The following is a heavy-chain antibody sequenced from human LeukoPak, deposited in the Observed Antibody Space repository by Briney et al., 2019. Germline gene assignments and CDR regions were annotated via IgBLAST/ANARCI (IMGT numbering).Heavy chain of an antibody. J-gene: IGHJ4*02. CDR1: GFTFGTSW. CDR2: IKKDGSEK. CDR3: SRSLDY. V-gene: IGHV3-7*01. Sequence: GGSLRLSCAASGFTFGTSWMDWVRQAPGKGLEWVANIKKDGSEKYYVDSVKGRFVISRDNAKNSLYLQMNNLRAEDTATYYCSRSLDYWGQGIRVIVSS.